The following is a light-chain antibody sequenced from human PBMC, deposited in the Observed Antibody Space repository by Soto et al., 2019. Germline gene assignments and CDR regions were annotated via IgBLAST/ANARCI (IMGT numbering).Light chain of an antibody. V-gene: IGKV1-39*01. CDR1: QSISSY. J-gene: IGKJ1*01. CDR2: AAS. CDR3: QQSYSTPPWT. Sequence: DLQMTQSPSSLSASVGDRVTITCRASQSISSYLNWYQQKPGKAPKLLIYAASSLQSGVPSRFSGSGSGTDFTLTISSLQPEDFATYYCQQSYSTPPWTFGQGTKGKSN.